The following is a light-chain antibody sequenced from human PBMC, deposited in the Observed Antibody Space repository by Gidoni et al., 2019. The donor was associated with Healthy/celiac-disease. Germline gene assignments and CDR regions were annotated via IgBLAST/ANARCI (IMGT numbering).Light chain of an antibody. V-gene: IGKV1-33*01. CDR1: HDIGKY. Sequence: IQMIPPPSSPSASLGDRVTIPCQASHDIGKYLHWYQQKPGKPPQLLISDTSNPQKGVPPRFSGSGTGTDFSLNITNLQSEDFATYYCQQYDNRIVTFGPGTKVNLK. CDR2: DTS. CDR3: QQYDNRIVT. J-gene: IGKJ3*01.